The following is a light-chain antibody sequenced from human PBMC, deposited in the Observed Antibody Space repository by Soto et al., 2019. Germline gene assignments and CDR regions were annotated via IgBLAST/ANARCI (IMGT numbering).Light chain of an antibody. V-gene: IGLV2-14*01. Sequence: QSALTQPASVSGSPGQSITISCTGTSSDVGGYNYVSWYQQYPGKAPKLIIYEVNDRPSGVSDRFSGSKSDNTASLTISGLQAEDEADYYCSSYTSSSTWVFGGGTKVTVL. CDR2: EVN. CDR1: SSDVGGYNY. J-gene: IGLJ3*02. CDR3: SSYTSSSTWV.